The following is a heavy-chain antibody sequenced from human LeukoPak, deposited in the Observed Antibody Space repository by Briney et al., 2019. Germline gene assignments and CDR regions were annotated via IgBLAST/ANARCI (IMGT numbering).Heavy chain of an antibody. J-gene: IGHJ6*03. D-gene: IGHD5-12*01. Sequence: SETLSLTCTVSGGSISSSNYYWGWIRQPPGKGLEWIGSMYYSGSTFYNPSLKSRVTISVDKSKNQFSLNLSSLTAADTAVYYCARKKAATITGYYFYMDVWGKGITVTVSS. CDR2: MYYSGST. CDR1: GGSISSSNYY. CDR3: ARKKAATITGYYFYMDV. V-gene: IGHV4-39*01.